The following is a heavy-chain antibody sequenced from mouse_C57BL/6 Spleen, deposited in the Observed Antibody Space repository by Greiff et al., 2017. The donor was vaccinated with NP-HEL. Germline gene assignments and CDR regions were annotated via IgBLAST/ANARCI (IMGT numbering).Heavy chain of an antibody. D-gene: IGHD1-1*01. V-gene: IGHV7-3*01. Sequence: EVQLVESGGGLVQPGGSLSLSCAASGFTFTDYYMSWVRQPPGKALEWLGFIRNKANGYTTEYSASVKGRFTISRDNSQSILYLQMNALRAEDSATYYCATSPYYGSSYWYFDVWGTGTTVTVSS. J-gene: IGHJ1*03. CDR1: GFTFTDYY. CDR2: IRNKANGYTT. CDR3: ATSPYYGSSYWYFDV.